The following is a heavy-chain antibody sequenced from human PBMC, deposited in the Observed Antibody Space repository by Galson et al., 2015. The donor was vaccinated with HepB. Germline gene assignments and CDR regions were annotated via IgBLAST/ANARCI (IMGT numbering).Heavy chain of an antibody. Sequence: SVKVSCKASGYTFTSYGLSWVRQAPGQGLEWMGWISGYNGNTNYAQKLQGRVTMTTDTSTSTAYMELRSLRSDDTAAYYCARDSRRILGYCSNTSCSTNFDYWGQGILVTVSS. CDR3: ARDSRRILGYCSNTSCSTNFDY. V-gene: IGHV1-18*01. CDR1: GYTFTSYG. D-gene: IGHD2-2*02. J-gene: IGHJ4*02. CDR2: ISGYNGNT.